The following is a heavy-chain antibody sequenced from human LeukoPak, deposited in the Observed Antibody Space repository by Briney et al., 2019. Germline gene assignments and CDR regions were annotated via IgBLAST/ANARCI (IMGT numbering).Heavy chain of an antibody. CDR2: ISGSSSTI. Sequence: GGSLRLSCAASGFTFSSYSMNWVRQAPGKGLEWVSYISGSSSTIYYADSVKGRFTVSRDNAKNSLYLQMNSLRAEDTAVYYCAYCSSTSCDYYYYYYMDVWGKGTTVTISS. J-gene: IGHJ6*03. CDR3: AYCSSTSCDYYYYYYMDV. V-gene: IGHV3-48*01. CDR1: GFTFSSYS. D-gene: IGHD2-2*01.